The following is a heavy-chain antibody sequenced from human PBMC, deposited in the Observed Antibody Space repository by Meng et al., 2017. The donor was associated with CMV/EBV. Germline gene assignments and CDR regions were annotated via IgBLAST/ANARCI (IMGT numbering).Heavy chain of an antibody. J-gene: IGHJ4*02. CDR3: AREEGDF. CDR1: GFTFSSHV. D-gene: IGHD3-3*01. Sequence: GESLKISCAASGFTFSSHVMSWVRQAPGKGLEWVANIERDGNEMYYADSVKGRFTISRDNAKNSVYLQMNSLRPEDTAIYYCAREEGDFWSQGAQVTVSS. CDR2: IERDGNEM. V-gene: IGHV3-7*01.